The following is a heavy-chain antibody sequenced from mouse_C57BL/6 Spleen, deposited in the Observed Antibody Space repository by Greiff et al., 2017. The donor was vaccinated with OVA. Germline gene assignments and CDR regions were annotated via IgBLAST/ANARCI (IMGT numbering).Heavy chain of an antibody. Sequence: QVQLKQPGAELVKPGASVKLSCKASGYTFTSYWMHWVKQRPGQGLEWIGMIHPNSGSTNYNEKFKSKATLTVDKSSSTAYMQLSSLTSEDSAVYYCARDYYDYEDWFAYWGQGTLVTVSA. CDR1: GYTFTSYW. D-gene: IGHD2-4*01. V-gene: IGHV1-64*01. J-gene: IGHJ3*01. CDR2: IHPNSGST. CDR3: ARDYYDYEDWFAY.